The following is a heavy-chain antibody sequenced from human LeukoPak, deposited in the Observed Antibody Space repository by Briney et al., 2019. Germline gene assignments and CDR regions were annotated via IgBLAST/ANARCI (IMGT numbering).Heavy chain of an antibody. J-gene: IGHJ4*02. D-gene: IGHD2-15*01. CDR3: AKQLGYCSDGSCYFPY. V-gene: IGHV3-23*01. CDR2: ISNNGGYT. CDR1: GFTFGSSP. Sequence: PGGSLRPSGAPPGFTFGSSPMTWVGRAPGRGLEGVSAISNNGGYTYYADSVQGRFTISRDNSKSTLCLQMNSLRAEDTAVYYCAKQLGYCSDGSCYFPYWGQGTLVTVSS.